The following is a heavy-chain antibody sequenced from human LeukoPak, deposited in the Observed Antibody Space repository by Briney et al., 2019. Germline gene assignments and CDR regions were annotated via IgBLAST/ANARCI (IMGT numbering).Heavy chain of an antibody. V-gene: IGHV4-34*01. Sequence: SETLSLTCAVYGGSFSGYYWSWIRQPPGKGLEWIGEINHSGSTNYNPSLKSRVTISVDTSKNQFSLKLSSVTAADTAVYYCANYSSWYGIGRSWGQGTLVTVSS. CDR1: GGSFSGYY. D-gene: IGHD6-13*01. CDR3: ANYSSWYGIGRS. CDR2: INHSGST. J-gene: IGHJ5*02.